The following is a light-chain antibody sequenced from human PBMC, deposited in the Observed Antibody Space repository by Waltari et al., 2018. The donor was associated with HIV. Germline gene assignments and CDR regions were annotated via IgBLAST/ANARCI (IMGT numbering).Light chain of an antibody. CDR1: QDLGTW. CDR3: QQANSVPFT. V-gene: IGKV1-12*02. J-gene: IGKJ4*02. Sequence: DIPMTHSPSSVSASVGDRVIISCRASQDLGTWLAWYQQKPGQAPRLLIYAAYSLRSGVPSRFSGSGSGTEFALTISSLQPEDFTTYFCQQANSVPFTFGGGTKVEVK. CDR2: AAY.